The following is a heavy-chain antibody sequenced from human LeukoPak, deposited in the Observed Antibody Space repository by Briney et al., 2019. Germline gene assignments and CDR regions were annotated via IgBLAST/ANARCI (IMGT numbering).Heavy chain of an antibody. CDR3: ARLGVVVVDYGMDV. D-gene: IGHD2-15*01. CDR2: IYYSGST. J-gene: IGHJ6*02. Sequence: SETLSLTCTVSGGSISSSSYYWGWIRQPPGKGLEWIGSIYYSGSTYYNPPLKSRVTISVDTSKNQFSLKLSSVTAADTAVYYCARLGVVVVDYGMDVWGQGTTVTVSS. V-gene: IGHV4-39*01. CDR1: GGSISSSSYY.